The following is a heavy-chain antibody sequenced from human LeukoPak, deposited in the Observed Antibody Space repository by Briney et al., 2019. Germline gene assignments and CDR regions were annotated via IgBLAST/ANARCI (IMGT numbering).Heavy chain of an antibody. CDR2: MNPNSGNT. J-gene: IGHJ6*03. Sequence: GASVKVSCKASGYTFTSYDINWVRQATGQGLEWMGWMNPNSGNTGYAQKFQGRVTMTRNTSISTAYMELSSLRSEDTAVYYCARGVAGFLEWLNVHKNYYYYYMDVWGKGTTVTVSS. V-gene: IGHV1-8*01. D-gene: IGHD3-3*01. CDR1: GYTFTSYD. CDR3: ARGVAGFLEWLNVHKNYYYYYMDV.